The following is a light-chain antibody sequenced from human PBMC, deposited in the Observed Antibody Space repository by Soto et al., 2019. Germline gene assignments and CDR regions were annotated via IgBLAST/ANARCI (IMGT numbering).Light chain of an antibody. CDR2: GAS. CDR1: QSVSSGY. Sequence: EIVLTQSPGTLSLSPGERATLSCRTSQSVSSGYLAWYQQKPGRAPRLLIYGASSRATGIPDRFTGSGSGTDFTLIISRLEPEDFAVYYCQQFYNSLYTFGQGTKLEIK. J-gene: IGKJ2*01. CDR3: QQFYNSLYT. V-gene: IGKV3-20*01.